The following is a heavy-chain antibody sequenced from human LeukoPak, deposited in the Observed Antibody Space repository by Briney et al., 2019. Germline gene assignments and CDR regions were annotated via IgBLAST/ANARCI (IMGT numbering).Heavy chain of an antibody. D-gene: IGHD4-17*01. CDR1: GYSFTSYW. Sequence: GESLKISCKGSGYSFTSYWIGWVRQMPGKGLEWMGIIYPGDSDTRYSPSFQGQVAISADKSISTAYLQWSSLKASDTAMYYCARHKTWVGDYGIRGYYYYMDVWGKGTTVTISS. V-gene: IGHV5-51*01. CDR3: ARHKTWVGDYGIRGYYYYMDV. J-gene: IGHJ6*03. CDR2: IYPGDSDT.